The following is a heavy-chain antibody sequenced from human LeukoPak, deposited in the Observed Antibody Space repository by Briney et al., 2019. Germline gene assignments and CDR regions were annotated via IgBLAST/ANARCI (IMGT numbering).Heavy chain of an antibody. V-gene: IGHV4-34*01. CDR3: ARVTRFTQFGVLWFDS. Sequence: PSETLSLTCAVYGGSFSSYLSWIRQSPGTGLEWIGEITHSRSTNYNPSLKRRVTISLDTTKSQFSLKLTSVTAADTAVYYCARVTRFTQFGVLWFDSWGQGTLLTVSS. CDR1: GGSFSSY. D-gene: IGHD3-10*01. CDR2: ITHSRST. J-gene: IGHJ5*01.